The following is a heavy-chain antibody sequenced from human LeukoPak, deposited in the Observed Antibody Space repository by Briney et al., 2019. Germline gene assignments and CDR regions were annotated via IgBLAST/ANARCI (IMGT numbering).Heavy chain of an antibody. CDR3: ARVVPSYYYGMDV. V-gene: IGHV4-30-2*01. CDR1: GGSISSGGYS. D-gene: IGHD3-10*01. J-gene: IGHJ6*02. Sequence: SQTLSLTCAVSGGSISSGGYSWSWIRQPPGKGLEWIGYIYHSGSTYYNPSLKSRVTISVDRSKNQFSLKLSSVTAADTTVYYCARVVPSYYYGMDVWGQGTTVTVSS. CDR2: IYHSGST.